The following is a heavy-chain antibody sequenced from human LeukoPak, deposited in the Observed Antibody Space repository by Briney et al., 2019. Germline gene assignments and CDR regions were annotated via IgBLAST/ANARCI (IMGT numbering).Heavy chain of an antibody. D-gene: IGHD3-16*01. CDR3: ATEGLGGDY. CDR1: GGSISSYY. CDR2: IYYSGST. J-gene: IGHJ4*02. V-gene: IGHV4-59*12. Sequence: SETLSLTCTVSGGSISSYYWSWIRQPPGKGLEWIGSIYYSGSTYYNPSLKSRVTISVDTSKNQFSLKLSSVTAADTAVYYCATEGLGGDYWGQGTLVTVSS.